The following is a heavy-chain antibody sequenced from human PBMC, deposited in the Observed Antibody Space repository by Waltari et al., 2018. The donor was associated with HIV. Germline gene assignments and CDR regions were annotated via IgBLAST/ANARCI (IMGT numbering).Heavy chain of an antibody. V-gene: IGHV1-8*01. Sequence: QVQLVQSGAEVKKPGASVKVSCKASGYTFTSYDITWVRQAPGQGLEWMGGKKHNRGNTGYAQKFQGRGTMARNTSRRASEMELGGLGSEDTAVYYCAGGLRDLDYYYYGMDVWGQGTTVTVSS. CDR2: KKHNRGNT. J-gene: IGHJ6*02. CDR1: GYTFTSYD. CDR3: AGGLRDLDYYYYGMDV. D-gene: IGHD4-17*01.